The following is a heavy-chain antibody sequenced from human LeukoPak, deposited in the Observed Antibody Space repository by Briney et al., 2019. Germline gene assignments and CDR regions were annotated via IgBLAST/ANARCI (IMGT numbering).Heavy chain of an antibody. J-gene: IGHJ4*02. CDR1: GFTFSSYG. D-gene: IGHD6-19*01. CDR2: ISYDGSNK. CDR3: AKDIQVAGFDY. Sequence: GGSLRLSCAASGFTFSSYGMHWVRQAPGKGLEWVAVISYDGSNKYYADSAKGRFTISRDNSKNTLYLQMNSLRAEDTAVYYCAKDIQVAGFDYWGQGTLVTVSS. V-gene: IGHV3-30*18.